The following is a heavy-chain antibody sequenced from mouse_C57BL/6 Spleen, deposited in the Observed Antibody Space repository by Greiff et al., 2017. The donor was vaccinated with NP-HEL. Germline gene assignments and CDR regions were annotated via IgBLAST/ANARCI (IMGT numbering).Heavy chain of an antibody. V-gene: IGHV3-6*01. CDR3: ARGYYYGSSYFDY. CDR2: ISYDGSN. J-gene: IGHJ2*01. D-gene: IGHD1-1*01. CDR1: GYSITSGYY. Sequence: ESGPGLVKPSQSLSLTCSVTGYSITSGYYWNWIRQFPGNKLEWMGYISYDGSNNYNPSLKNRISITRDTSKNQFFLKLNSVTTEDTATYYCARGYYYGSSYFDYWGQGTTLTVSS.